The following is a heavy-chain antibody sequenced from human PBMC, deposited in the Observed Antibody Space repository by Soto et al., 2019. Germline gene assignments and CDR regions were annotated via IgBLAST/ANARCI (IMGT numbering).Heavy chain of an antibody. V-gene: IGHV4-61*08. D-gene: IGHD3-9*01. CDR1: GGSLSRGGFY. CDR2: IYYSGST. Sequence: PSETLSLTCPVSGGSLSRGGFYWGWVRTHPGKGLEWIGYIYYSGSTNYSPSLKSRVTISVDTSKNQFSLKLSSVTAADTAVYYCARERPSYDILTGYPRHYYYYMDVWGKGTTVTVSS. CDR3: ARERPSYDILTGYPRHYYYYMDV. J-gene: IGHJ6*03.